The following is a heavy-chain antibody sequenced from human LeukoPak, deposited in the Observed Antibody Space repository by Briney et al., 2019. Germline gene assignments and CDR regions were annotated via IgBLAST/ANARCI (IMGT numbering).Heavy chain of an antibody. V-gene: IGHV4-38-2*02. Sequence: AETLSLTCTVSGYSISSGYYWGWIRQPPGKGLEWIGGIYHSGSTYYNPSLKSRVTISVDTSKNQFSLKLSSVTAADTAVYYCAREESYYYDSSGYPVHWGQGTLVTVSS. CDR3: AREESYYYDSSGYPVH. CDR1: GYSISSGYY. CDR2: IYHSGST. D-gene: IGHD3-22*01. J-gene: IGHJ4*02.